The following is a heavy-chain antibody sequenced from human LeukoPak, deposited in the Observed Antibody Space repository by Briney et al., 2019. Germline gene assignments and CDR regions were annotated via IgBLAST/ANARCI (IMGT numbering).Heavy chain of an antibody. CDR1: GFTFSSYA. Sequence: GGSLRLSCAASGFTFSSYAMSWVRQAPGKGLEWVSAISGSGGSTYYADSVKGRFTISRDNSKNTLYLQMNSLRAEDTAVYYCAKPYYGSGSYYYFDYWGQGTLVTVSS. D-gene: IGHD3-10*01. V-gene: IGHV3-23*01. CDR3: AKPYYGSGSYYYFDY. J-gene: IGHJ4*02. CDR2: ISGSGGST.